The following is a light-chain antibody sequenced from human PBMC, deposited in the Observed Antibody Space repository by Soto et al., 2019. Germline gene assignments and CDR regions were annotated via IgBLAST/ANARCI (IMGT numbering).Light chain of an antibody. J-gene: IGLJ2*01. Sequence: QSALTQPASVSGSPGQSITISCSGTTSDVGSFSLFSWYHQPPGKAPKVIIYEGSKRPSGVSNRFSGSNSGNTAYLTISGLQAEDEGDYYCCSYAGTTYVVIGEGTKLTVL. CDR3: CSYAGTTYVV. CDR1: TSDVGSFSL. V-gene: IGLV2-23*01. CDR2: EGS.